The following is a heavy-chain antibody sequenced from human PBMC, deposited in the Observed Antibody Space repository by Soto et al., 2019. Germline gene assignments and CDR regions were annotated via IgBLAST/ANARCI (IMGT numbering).Heavy chain of an antibody. CDR1: GGTFSSYA. CDR2: IIPIFGTA. D-gene: IGHD6-13*01. CDR3: ARVGSTGSIAAAADY. J-gene: IGHJ4*02. V-gene: IGHV1-69*06. Sequence: SVKVSCKASGGTFSSYAISWVRQAPGQGLEWMGGIIPIFGTANYAQKFQGRVTITADKSTSTAYMELSSLRSEDTAVYYCARVGSTGSIAAAADYWGQGTLVTVSS.